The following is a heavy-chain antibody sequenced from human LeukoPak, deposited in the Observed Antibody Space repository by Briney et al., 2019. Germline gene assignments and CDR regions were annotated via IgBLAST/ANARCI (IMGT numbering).Heavy chain of an antibody. D-gene: IGHD4-17*01. V-gene: IGHV3-30*18. J-gene: IGHJ4*02. CDR3: AKDASYGWDY. CDR2: ISYDGSNK. CDR1: GFTFSSYG. Sequence: GRSLRLSCAASGFTFSSYGMHWVRQAPGKGLEWVAVISYDGSNKYYADSVKGRFTISRDNSKNTLYPQMNSLRAEDTAVYYCAKDASYGWDYWGQGTLVTVSS.